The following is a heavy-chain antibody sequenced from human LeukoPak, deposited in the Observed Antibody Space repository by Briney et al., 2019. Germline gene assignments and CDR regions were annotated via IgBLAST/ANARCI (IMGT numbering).Heavy chain of an antibody. CDR3: ARGPYGMDV. J-gene: IGHJ6*02. Sequence: SETLSLTCTVSGGSISSSRYYWGWIRQPPGKGLEWIGSIYYSGSTYYNPSLKSRVTISVDTSKNQFSLKLSSVTAADTAVYYCARGPYGMDVWGQGTTVTVSS. CDR1: GGSISSSRYY. CDR2: IYYSGST. V-gene: IGHV4-39*07.